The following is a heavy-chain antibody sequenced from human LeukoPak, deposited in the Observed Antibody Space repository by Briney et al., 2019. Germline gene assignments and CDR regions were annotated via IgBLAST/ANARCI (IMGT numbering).Heavy chain of an antibody. D-gene: IGHD6-13*01. V-gene: IGHV3-7*01. J-gene: IGHJ3*02. CDR2: INRDGSQK. CDR1: GFSLSGYW. CDR3: AVAAAEIRAFDI. Sequence: GGSLRLSCAASGFSLSGYWMTWVRQAPGKGLEWVANINRDGSQKNHVDSVQGRFTISRDNAKNSLYLQMNSLRAEDTAVYYCAVAAAEIRAFDIWGQGTVVTVSS.